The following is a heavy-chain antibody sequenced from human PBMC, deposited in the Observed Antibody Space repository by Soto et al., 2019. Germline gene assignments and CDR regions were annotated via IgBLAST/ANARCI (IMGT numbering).Heavy chain of an antibody. CDR3: GDDSVGGYGRGG. CDR1: GFSLSTSGVG. J-gene: IGHJ6*04. V-gene: IGHV2-5*02. D-gene: IGHD3-10*01. Sequence: QITLKESGPTLVKPTQTLTLTCTFSGFSLSTSGVGVGWIRQPPGKALEWLALIYWDDDKRYSPSLKSRLTITRDTCKNAVVRTMTSMDRVETATYCWGDDSVGGYGRGGWGEGATVTVSS. CDR2: IYWDDDK.